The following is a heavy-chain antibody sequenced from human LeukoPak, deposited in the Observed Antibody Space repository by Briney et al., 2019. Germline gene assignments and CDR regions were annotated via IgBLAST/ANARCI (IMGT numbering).Heavy chain of an antibody. CDR1: GGSISSFY. D-gene: IGHD1-26*01. Sequence: PSETLSLTCTVSGGSISSFYWSWIRQPPGKGLEWIGYIYHSGSTYYNPSLKSRVTISVDRSKNQFSLKLSSVTAADTAVYYCARAAFSGSYGGFDYWGQGTLVTVSS. J-gene: IGHJ4*02. CDR3: ARAAFSGSYGGFDY. CDR2: IYHSGST. V-gene: IGHV4-59*12.